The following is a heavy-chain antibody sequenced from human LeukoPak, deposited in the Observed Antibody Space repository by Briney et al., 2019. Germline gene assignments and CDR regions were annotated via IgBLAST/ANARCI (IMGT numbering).Heavy chain of an antibody. CDR1: GGSICGSSYY. J-gene: IGHJ4*02. D-gene: IGHD1-26*01. V-gene: IGHV4-39*07. CDR3: ARVPSYEY. CDR2: IYYSGST. Sequence: SETLPLTCTVSGGSICGSSYYWGWIRQPPGKGLEWIGSIYYSGSTYYNPSLKSRVTISVDTSKNQFSLKLSSVTAADTAVYYCARVPSYEYWGQGTLVTVSS.